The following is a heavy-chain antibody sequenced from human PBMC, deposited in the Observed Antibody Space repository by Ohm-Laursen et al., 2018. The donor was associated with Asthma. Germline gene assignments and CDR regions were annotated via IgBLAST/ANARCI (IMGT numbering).Heavy chain of an antibody. CDR2: ISSDSVTI. D-gene: IGHD1-26*01. V-gene: IGHV3-48*01. J-gene: IGHJ6*02. CDR3: AREWGGMDV. CDR1: GFTFSLYA. Sequence: FPRLSCAASGFTFSLYAINWVRQAPGKGLEWVSYISSDSVTIYYADSVKGRFTISRDNAKHSLYLQMTSLRAEDTAVYYCAREWGGMDVWGLGATVTVSS.